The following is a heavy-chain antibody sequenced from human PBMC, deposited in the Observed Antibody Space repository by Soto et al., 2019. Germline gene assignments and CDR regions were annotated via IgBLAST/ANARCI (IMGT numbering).Heavy chain of an antibody. D-gene: IGHD3-10*01. J-gene: IGHJ6*02. CDR2: ISAYNGNT. Sequence: ASVKVSCKASGYTFTSYGISWVRQAPGQGLEWMGGISAYNGNTNYAQKLQGRVTMTTDTSTSTAYMELRSLRSDDTAVYYCARNDMVRGVLYYYYGMDVWGQGTTVTVSS. CDR1: GYTFTSYG. V-gene: IGHV1-18*01. CDR3: ARNDMVRGVLYYYYGMDV.